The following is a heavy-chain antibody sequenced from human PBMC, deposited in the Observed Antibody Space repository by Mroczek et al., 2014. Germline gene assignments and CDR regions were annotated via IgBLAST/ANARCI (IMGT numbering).Heavy chain of an antibody. CDR2: ISYDGSNK. Sequence: QVQLVESGGGVVQPGRSLRLSCAASGFTFSSYGMHWVRQAPGKGLEWVAVISYDGSNKYYADSVKGRFAISRDNSKNTLYLQMNSLRAEDTAVYYCAKGNWNYGEYFDYWGQGTLVTVSS. J-gene: IGHJ4*02. CDR1: GFTFSSYG. D-gene: IGHD1-7*01. CDR3: AKGNWNYGEYFDY. V-gene: IGHV3-30*18.